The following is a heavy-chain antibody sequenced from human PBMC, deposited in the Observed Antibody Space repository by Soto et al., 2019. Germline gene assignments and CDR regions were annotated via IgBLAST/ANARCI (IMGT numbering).Heavy chain of an antibody. CDR1: GFTFSSYG. CDR3: ARIPAALSY. CDR2: IWYDGSNK. V-gene: IGHV3-33*01. Sequence: QVQLVESGGGVVQPGRSLRLSCAASGFTFSSYGMHWVRQAPGKGLEWVAVIWYDGSNKYYADSVKGRFTISRDNSKNTLYLQMNSLRAEDTAVYYCARIPAALSYWGQGTLVTVSS. J-gene: IGHJ4*02. D-gene: IGHD2-2*01.